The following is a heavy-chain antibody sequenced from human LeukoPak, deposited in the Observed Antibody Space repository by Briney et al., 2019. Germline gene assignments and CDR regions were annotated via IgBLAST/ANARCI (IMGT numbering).Heavy chain of an antibody. V-gene: IGHV4-39*07. Sequence: SETLSLTCAVSGGSITSSSYYWGWIRQPPGNGLEWIGSIYYSGSTYYNPSLKSRVTISLDTSKNQFSLKLTSVTAADTAVYYCARVVRIAYGYFDYWGEGTLVTVSS. D-gene: IGHD3-10*01. J-gene: IGHJ4*02. CDR1: GGSITSSSYY. CDR2: IYYSGST. CDR3: ARVVRIAYGYFDY.